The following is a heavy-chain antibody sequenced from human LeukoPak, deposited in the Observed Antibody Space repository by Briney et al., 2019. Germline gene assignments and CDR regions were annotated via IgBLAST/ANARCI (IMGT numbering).Heavy chain of an antibody. Sequence: ASVNVSCKASGYTFTTYGISWMRQAPGQGLEWMGWISGYHGDTDYAQKFQGRVTMTTDTSTSAAYMELKSLKSDDTAVYYCARAPTSYSSGSFSKYYFDSWGQGTLVTVSS. CDR1: GYTFTTYG. CDR2: ISGYHGDT. CDR3: ARAPTSYSSGSFSKYYFDS. D-gene: IGHD3-10*01. V-gene: IGHV1-18*01. J-gene: IGHJ4*02.